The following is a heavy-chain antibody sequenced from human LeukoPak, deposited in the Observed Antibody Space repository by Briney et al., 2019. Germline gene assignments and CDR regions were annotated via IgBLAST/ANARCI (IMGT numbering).Heavy chain of an antibody. J-gene: IGHJ4*02. D-gene: IGHD4-17*01. Sequence: GGSLRLSCAASGFTFSSYAMHWVRQAPGKGLEWVAVISYDGSNKYYADSVKGRFTISRDNAKNTLYLQMNSLRAEDTAVYYCARARGDGDYWGQGILVTVSS. CDR3: ARARGDGDY. V-gene: IGHV3-30-3*01. CDR1: GFTFSSYA. CDR2: ISYDGSNK.